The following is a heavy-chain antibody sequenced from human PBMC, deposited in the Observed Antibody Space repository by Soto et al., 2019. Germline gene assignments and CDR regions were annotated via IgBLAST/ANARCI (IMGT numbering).Heavy chain of an antibody. D-gene: IGHD3-22*01. J-gene: IGHJ4*02. V-gene: IGHV4-61*01. CDR3: ASGRYYYDSSGYYFDY. CDR1: GGSVSSGSYY. Sequence: LSLTCTVSGGSVSSGSYYWSWIRQPPGKGLEWIGYIYYSGSTNYNPSLKSRVTISVDTSKNQFSLKLSSVTAADTAVYYCASGRYYYDSSGYYFDYWGQGTLVTVSS. CDR2: IYYSGST.